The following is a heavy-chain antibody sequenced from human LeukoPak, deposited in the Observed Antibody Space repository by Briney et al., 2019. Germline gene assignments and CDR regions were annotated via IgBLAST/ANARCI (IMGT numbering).Heavy chain of an antibody. Sequence: SQTLSLTCAISGDRVSSNSAAWNWIRQSPSRGLEWLGRTYYRSKWYNDYAVSVKSRITINPDTSKNQFSLQLNSVTPEDTAVYYCARWSHYYDSSGSNDYWGQGTLVTVSS. CDR3: ARWSHYYDSSGSNDY. CDR1: GDRVSSNSAA. J-gene: IGHJ4*02. V-gene: IGHV6-1*01. D-gene: IGHD3-22*01. CDR2: TYYRSKWYN.